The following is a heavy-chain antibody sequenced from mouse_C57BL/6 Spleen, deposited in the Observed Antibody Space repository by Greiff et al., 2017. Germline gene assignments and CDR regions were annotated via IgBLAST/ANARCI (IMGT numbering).Heavy chain of an antibody. J-gene: IGHJ4*01. CDR3: ARSRDYDAAMDY. CDR1: GYAFSSYW. CDR2: IYPGDGDT. V-gene: IGHV1-80*01. D-gene: IGHD2-4*01. Sequence: QVQLKESGAELVKPGASVKISCKASGYAFSSYWMNWVKQRPGKGLEWIGQIYPGDGDTNYNGKFKGKATLTADKSSSTAYMQLSSLTSEDSAVYFCARSRDYDAAMDYWGQGTSVTVSS.